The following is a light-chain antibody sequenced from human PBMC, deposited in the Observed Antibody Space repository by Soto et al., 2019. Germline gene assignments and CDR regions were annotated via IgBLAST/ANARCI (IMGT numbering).Light chain of an antibody. Sequence: QSVLTQPPSVSAAPGQKVTISCSGSSSNIGNNYVSWYQQLPGTAPKLLIYDNNKRPSGIPDRFSGSKSGTSATLGITGLRTGDEDDYYCGTWDSSLSAVVFGGGTKLTVL. V-gene: IGLV1-51*01. CDR2: DNN. J-gene: IGLJ2*01. CDR1: SSNIGNNY. CDR3: GTWDSSLSAVV.